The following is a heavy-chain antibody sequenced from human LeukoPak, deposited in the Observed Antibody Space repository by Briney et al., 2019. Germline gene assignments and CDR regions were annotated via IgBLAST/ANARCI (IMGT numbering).Heavy chain of an antibody. D-gene: IGHD5-18*01. CDR1: GYSFTSYW. Sequence: GESLKISCKASGYSFTSYWIGWVRQMPGKGLEWMGIIDPSDSETRYTPSFQGQVTISVDKSLTTADLQWDSLKASDTAMYYCARQTAMGRSGDYWGQGTLVTVSS. V-gene: IGHV5-51*01. CDR2: IDPSDSET. CDR3: ARQTAMGRSGDY. J-gene: IGHJ4*02.